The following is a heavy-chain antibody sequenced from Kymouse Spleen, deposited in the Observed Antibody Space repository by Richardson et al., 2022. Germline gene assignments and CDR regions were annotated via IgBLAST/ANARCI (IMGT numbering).Heavy chain of an antibody. Sequence: QLQLQESGPGLVKPSETLSLTCTVSGGSISSSSYYWGWIRQPPGKGLEWIGSIYYSGSTYYNPSLKSRVTISVDTSKNQFSLKLSSVTAADTAVYYCARRSIAARHNWFDPWGQGTLVTVSS. CDR3: ARRSIAARHNWFDP. CDR1: GGSISSSSYY. V-gene: IGHV4-39*01. D-gene: IGHD6-6*01. CDR2: IYYSGST. J-gene: IGHJ5*02.